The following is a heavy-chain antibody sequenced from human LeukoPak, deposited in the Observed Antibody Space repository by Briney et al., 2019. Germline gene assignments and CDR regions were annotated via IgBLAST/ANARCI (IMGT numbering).Heavy chain of an antibody. J-gene: IGHJ4*02. D-gene: IGHD2-15*01. Sequence: GGSLRLSCAASGFSFSYYWMHWVRQAPRKGLVWVSRISTDGYTTDYADFVQGRLTASRDNTKNTWSLEMNSLRAEDTAVYYCVVGGSPGYWGQGTLVTVSS. CDR2: ISTDGYTT. CDR1: GFSFSYYW. V-gene: IGHV3-74*01. CDR3: VVGGSPGY.